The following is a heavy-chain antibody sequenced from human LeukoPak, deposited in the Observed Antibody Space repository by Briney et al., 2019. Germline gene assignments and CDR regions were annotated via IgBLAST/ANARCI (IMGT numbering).Heavy chain of an antibody. CDR3: ARRSALVNPIDY. J-gene: IGHJ4*02. CDR1: GSSFTSYW. V-gene: IGHV5-51*01. CDR2: IYPGDSDT. Sequence: GASLKISCQGSGSSFTSYWIGWVRQLPGKGLEWMGIIYPGDSDTRYSPSFQGQVTISADKSISTAYLQWSSLKASDTAMYYCARRSALVNPIDYWGQGTLVTVSS.